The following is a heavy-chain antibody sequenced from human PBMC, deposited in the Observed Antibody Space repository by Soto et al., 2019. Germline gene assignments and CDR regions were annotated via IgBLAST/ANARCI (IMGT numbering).Heavy chain of an antibody. CDR1: GYSFTNYW. CDR2: IYPGDSDA. D-gene: IGHD2-2*01. V-gene: IGHV5-51*01. J-gene: IGHJ4*02. Sequence: GESLKISCQGSGYSFTNYWIGWVRQMPGKGLEWMGIIYPGDSDARYSPSFQGQVTMSAAKSIRIAYLQWNSLKASDTAIYSCARHAGPDARGHLDFDYWAQGTLVTVSS. CDR3: ARHAGPDARGHLDFDY.